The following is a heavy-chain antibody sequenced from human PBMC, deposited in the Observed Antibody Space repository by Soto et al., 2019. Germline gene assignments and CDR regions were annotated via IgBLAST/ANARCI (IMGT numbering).Heavy chain of an antibody. D-gene: IGHD5-12*01. CDR3: ARGVGSGYEEGWFDP. CDR2: IYYSGST. CDR1: GGSISSGDYY. J-gene: IGHJ5*02. V-gene: IGHV4-30-4*01. Sequence: PSETLSLTCTVSGGSISSGDYYWSWIRQPPGKGLEWIGYIYYSGSTYYNPSLKSRVTISVDTSKNQFSLKLSSVTAADTAVYYCARGVGSGYEEGWFDPWGQGTLVTVSS.